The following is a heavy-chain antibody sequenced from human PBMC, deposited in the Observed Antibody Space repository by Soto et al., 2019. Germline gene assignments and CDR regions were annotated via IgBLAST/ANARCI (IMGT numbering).Heavy chain of an antibody. CDR1: GFTFSSYA. J-gene: IGHJ5*02. D-gene: IGHD3-3*01. V-gene: IGHV3-30-3*01. CDR2: ISYDGSNK. CDR3: ARGIGDFWSGIRFDP. Sequence: GGSLRLSCAASGFTFSSYAMYRVRQAPGKGLKWVAVISYDGSNKYYADSAKGRFTISRDNAKKSLYLQMNSLRAEDTAVYYCARGIGDFWSGIRFDPWGQGTLVTVSS.